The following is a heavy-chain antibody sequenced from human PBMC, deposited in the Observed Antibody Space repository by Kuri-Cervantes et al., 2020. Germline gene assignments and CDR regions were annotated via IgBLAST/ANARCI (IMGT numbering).Heavy chain of an antibody. CDR2: IHASGSA. CDR3: ACARYSYDFDY. V-gene: IGHV4-4*02. CDR1: GGSIMSSVW. Sequence: SETLSLTCAVSGGSIMSSVWWSWVRQPPGKGLEWIGEIHASGSAKYNPSLESRVTILVDKSKNQFSLKLSSVTAADTAVYYCACARYSYDFDYWGQGTLVTVSS. D-gene: IGHD5-18*01. J-gene: IGHJ4*02.